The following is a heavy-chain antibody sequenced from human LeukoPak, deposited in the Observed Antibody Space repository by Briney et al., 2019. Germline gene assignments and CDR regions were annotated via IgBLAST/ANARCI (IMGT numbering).Heavy chain of an antibody. Sequence: PGGSLRLSCAASGFTFSSYSINWVRQAPGKGLEWVSYISRDGGAIYYADPVKGRFTISRDNARNSLYLQMSTLTDEDTAVYFCARDHNWGFDYWGQGTLVAVSS. D-gene: IGHD7-27*01. CDR1: GFTFSSYS. CDR3: ARDHNWGFDY. V-gene: IGHV3-48*02. J-gene: IGHJ4*02. CDR2: ISRDGGAI.